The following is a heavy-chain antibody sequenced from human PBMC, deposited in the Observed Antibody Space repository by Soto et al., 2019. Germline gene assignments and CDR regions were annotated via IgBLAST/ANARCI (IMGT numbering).Heavy chain of an antibody. CDR3: AGGPRKQRRFPFAF. CDR1: GYTFNDYY. CDR2: ISPSSGGT. J-gene: IGHJ4*02. V-gene: IGHV1-2*02. Sequence: GASVKVSCKASGYTFNDYYLHWVRQAPGQGLESMGWISPSSGGTTYAAKSQDRVTMTTDTSNSTAYMDLHRLLSDATAVYYCAGGPRKQRRFPFAFWGQGSRVTAAS. D-gene: IGHD3-16*01.